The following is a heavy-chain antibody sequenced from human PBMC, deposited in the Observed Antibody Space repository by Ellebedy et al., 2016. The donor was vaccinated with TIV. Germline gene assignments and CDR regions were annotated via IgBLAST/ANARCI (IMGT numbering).Heavy chain of an antibody. D-gene: IGHD2-15*01. V-gene: IGHV3-23*01. CDR1: GFAFSSYA. CDR3: AKEWRGDCNDGSCYPPHL. CDR2: ISDSGGNT. J-gene: IGHJ2*01. Sequence: GESLKISCVAPGFAFSSYAMNWVRPAPGKGLEWVSLISDSGGNTYYADSVKGRFTISRDNYTDTLYLQMNSLRAEDTAIYYCAKEWRGDCNDGSCYPPHLWGRGTLVTVSS.